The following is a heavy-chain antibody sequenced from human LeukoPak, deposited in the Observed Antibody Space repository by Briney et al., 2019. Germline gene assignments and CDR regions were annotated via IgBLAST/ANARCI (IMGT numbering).Heavy chain of an antibody. Sequence: SETLSLTCTVSGGSISSYYWSWIRQPPGKGLEWIGYIYYSGSTNYNPSLKSRVTISVDTSKNQFSLKLSSVTAADTAVYYCARGGVGASSDYYYYGMYVWGQGTTVTVSS. CDR3: ARGGVGASSDYYYYGMYV. CDR2: IYYSGST. V-gene: IGHV4-59*01. CDR1: GGSISSYY. D-gene: IGHD1-26*01. J-gene: IGHJ6*02.